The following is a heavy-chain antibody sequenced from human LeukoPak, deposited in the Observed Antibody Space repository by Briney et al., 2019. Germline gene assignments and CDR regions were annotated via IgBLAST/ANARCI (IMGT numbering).Heavy chain of an antibody. J-gene: IGHJ3*02. CDR2: TDTSGNYI. CDR1: GFTFSNYG. V-gene: IGHV3-21*01. CDR3: ARGRSITLLRGVAMSDGFDI. D-gene: IGHD3-10*01. Sequence: PGGSLRLSCTASGFTFSNYGMNWVRQAPGKGLEWVSFTDTSGNYIYYGDSVKGRFTISRDNAKNLVFLQMNGLRAEDTAVYYCARGRSITLLRGVAMSDGFDIWGQGAMVAVSS.